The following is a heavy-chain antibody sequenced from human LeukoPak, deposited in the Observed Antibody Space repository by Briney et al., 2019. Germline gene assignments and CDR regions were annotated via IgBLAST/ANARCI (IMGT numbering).Heavy chain of an antibody. Sequence: GGSLRLSCTASGFTFSGYSMSWVRQAPGKGLEWVSSIGSTSDYRYYADSVKGRFAISRDNAKNSLYLQMNGLRAEDTAVYYCARDPAEADCWGQGTLVTVSS. CDR1: GFTFSGYS. CDR3: ARDPAEADC. CDR2: IGSTSDYR. V-gene: IGHV3-21*06. J-gene: IGHJ4*02.